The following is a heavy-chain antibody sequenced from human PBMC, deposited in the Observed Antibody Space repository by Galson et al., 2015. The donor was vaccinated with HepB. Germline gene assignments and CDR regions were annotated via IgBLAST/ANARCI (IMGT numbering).Heavy chain of an antibody. Sequence: TLSLTCTVSGGSISSGDYYWSWIRQPPGKGLEWIGYIYYSGSTYYNPSLKSRVTISVDTSKNQFSLKLSSVTAADTAVYYCARGVAAAPDDYWGQGTLVTVSS. CDR3: ARGVAAAPDDY. CDR2: IYYSGST. V-gene: IGHV4-30-4*01. J-gene: IGHJ4*02. CDR1: GGSISSGDYY. D-gene: IGHD6-13*01.